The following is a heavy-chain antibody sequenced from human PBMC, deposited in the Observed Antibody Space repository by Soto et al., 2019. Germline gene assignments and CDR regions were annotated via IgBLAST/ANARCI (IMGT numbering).Heavy chain of an antibody. CDR1: GYTFTSYG. CDR3: ARDYYYYDSSGYYLGY. D-gene: IGHD3-22*01. V-gene: IGHV1-18*01. CDR2: ISAYNGNT. J-gene: IGHJ4*02. Sequence: SVKVSCKASGYTFTSYGISWVRQAPGQGLEWMGWISAYNGNTNYAQKLQGRVTMTTDTSTSTAYMELRSLRSDDTAVYYCARDYYYYDSSGYYLGYWGQGTLVTSPQ.